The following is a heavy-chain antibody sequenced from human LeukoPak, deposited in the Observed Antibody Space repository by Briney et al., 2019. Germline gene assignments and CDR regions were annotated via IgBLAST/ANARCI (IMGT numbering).Heavy chain of an antibody. Sequence: GGSLRLSCAASGFTFSSYSMNWVRPAPGEGLEWVSSISSSSSYIYYADSVKGRFTISRDNAKKTLYLQMKSLRAPNTAVYYCAVPMVGAITGAFDIWGQGTMVTVSS. V-gene: IGHV3-21*01. CDR3: AVPMVGAITGAFDI. D-gene: IGHD1-26*01. CDR2: ISSSSSYI. CDR1: GFTFSSYS. J-gene: IGHJ3*02.